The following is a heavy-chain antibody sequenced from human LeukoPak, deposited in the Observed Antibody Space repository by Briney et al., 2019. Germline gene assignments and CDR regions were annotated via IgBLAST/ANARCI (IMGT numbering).Heavy chain of an antibody. Sequence: PGGSLRLSCAASGFTFRSYWMTWVRQAPGKGLEWVANIKEDGADKYYVDSVRGRFTISRDNAKNSLYLQMNSLRDEDTAVYYCARSRAVAIWGQGTLVTVSS. CDR1: GFTFRSYW. D-gene: IGHD6-19*01. CDR3: ARSRAVAI. J-gene: IGHJ4*02. V-gene: IGHV3-7*04. CDR2: IKEDGADK.